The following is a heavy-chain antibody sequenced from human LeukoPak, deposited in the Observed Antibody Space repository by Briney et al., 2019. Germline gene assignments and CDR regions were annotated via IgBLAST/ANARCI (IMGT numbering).Heavy chain of an antibody. V-gene: IGHV1-18*04. J-gene: IGHJ4*02. CDR1: AYTFSDHY. CDR3: AKGSDPFRWFGEFNVKLPRPIRHYYFDS. Sequence: ASVKVSCKTSAYTFSDHYMHWVRQAPGQGLEWMGWISAYNGNTNYAQKLQGRVTMTTDTSTSTAYMELRSLRSDDTAVYYCAKGSDPFRWFGEFNVKLPRPIRHYYFDSWGQGTLVTVSS. CDR2: ISAYNGNT. D-gene: IGHD3-10*01.